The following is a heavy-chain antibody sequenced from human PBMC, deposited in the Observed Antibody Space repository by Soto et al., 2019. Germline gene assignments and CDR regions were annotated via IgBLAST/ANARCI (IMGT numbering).Heavy chain of an antibody. Sequence: VQLVESGGGLVQPGRSLRLSCAASGFTFDDYAMHWVRQAPGKGLVWVSGISWHSGSIGYADSVKGRFTISRDNAKNSLYLQRNSLRSEDTALYYCAKGSTISDDYGDEVDYFDYWGQGTLVTVSS. J-gene: IGHJ4*02. CDR1: GFTFDDYA. V-gene: IGHV3-9*01. D-gene: IGHD4-17*01. CDR3: AKGSTISDDYGDEVDYFDY. CDR2: ISWHSGSI.